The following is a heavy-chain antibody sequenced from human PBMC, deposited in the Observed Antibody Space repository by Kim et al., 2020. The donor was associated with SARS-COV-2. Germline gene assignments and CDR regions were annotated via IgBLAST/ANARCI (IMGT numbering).Heavy chain of an antibody. V-gene: IGHV3-13*04. CDR3: ARNLGAKIGMDV. CDR2: IDTSGGT. Sequence: GGSLRLSCAASGFTFSNYDMHWVRQVTGESLEWVSGIDTSGGTYYPDSLKGRFTISRENAKNSLYLQMNSLRAGDTAVYYCARNLGAKIGMDVWGQGTTVTVSS. CDR1: GFTFSNYD. J-gene: IGHJ6*02. D-gene: IGHD5-12*01.